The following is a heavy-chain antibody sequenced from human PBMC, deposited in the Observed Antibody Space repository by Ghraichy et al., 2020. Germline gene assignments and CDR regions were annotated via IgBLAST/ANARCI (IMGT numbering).Heavy chain of an antibody. J-gene: IGHJ4*02. CDR1: GYTFSIYG. V-gene: IGHV1-18*01. CDR2: ISAYNGNA. CDR3: ARDDGDKAAPRRTGTDY. D-gene: IGHD1-14*01. Sequence: ASVKVSCKSSGYTFSIYGISWVRQAPGQGLEWLGWISAYNGNANYAQKVQGRATMTTDTSTSTTYMELRNLRSDDTAVYYCARDDGDKAAPRRTGTDYWGQGTLVTVSS.